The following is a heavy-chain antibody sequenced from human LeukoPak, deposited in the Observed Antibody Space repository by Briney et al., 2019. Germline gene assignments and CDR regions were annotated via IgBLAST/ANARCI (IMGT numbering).Heavy chain of an antibody. CDR1: GCSISSYY. CDR3: ARHYGQGWWSSGWNWFDP. J-gene: IGHJ5*02. Sequence: SETLTLTCTVSGCSISSYYWSWIRQPPGKGLEWIGYIYYSGSTDYNPSLKSRVTISVDTSKNQFSLKLSSVTDADTAVYYCARHYGQGWWSSGWNWFDPWGQGTLVTVSS. V-gene: IGHV4-59*08. D-gene: IGHD6-19*01. CDR2: IYYSGST.